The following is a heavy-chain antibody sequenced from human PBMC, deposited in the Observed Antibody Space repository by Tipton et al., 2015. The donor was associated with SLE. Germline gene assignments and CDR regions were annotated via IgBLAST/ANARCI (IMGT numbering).Heavy chain of an antibody. CDR3: ARDGHYDSSGYDAFDI. Sequence: SLRLSCAASGFTFSSYAMHWVRQAPGKGLEWVAVISYDGSNKYYADSVKGRFTISRDNSKNTLYLQMNSLRAEDTAVYYCARDGHYDSSGYDAFDIWGQGTMVTVSS. CDR1: GFTFSSYA. D-gene: IGHD3-22*01. J-gene: IGHJ3*02. CDR2: ISYDGSNK. V-gene: IGHV3-30*04.